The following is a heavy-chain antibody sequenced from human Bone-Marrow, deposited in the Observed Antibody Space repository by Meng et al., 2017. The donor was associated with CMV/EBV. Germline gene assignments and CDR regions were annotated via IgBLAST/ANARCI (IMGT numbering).Heavy chain of an antibody. V-gene: IGHV4-38-2*02. CDR1: GYSISSGYY. J-gene: IGHJ4*02. CDR3: ARGRGCYYYDSSGYSGY. D-gene: IGHD3-22*01. Sequence: SETLSLTCTVSGYSISSGYYWGWVRQPPGKGLEWIGCMHHNGNTYYNPSLKSRVTISVDTSKNQFSLKLSSVTAADTAVYYCARGRGCYYYDSSGYSGYWGQGTLVTVSS. CDR2: MHHNGNT.